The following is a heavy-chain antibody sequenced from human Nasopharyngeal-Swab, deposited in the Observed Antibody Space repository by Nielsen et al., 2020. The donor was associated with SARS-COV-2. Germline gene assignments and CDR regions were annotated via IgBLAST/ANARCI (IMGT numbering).Heavy chain of an antibody. Sequence: GESLKISCAASGFTFSSYSMNWVRQAPGKGLEWVSYISSSSSTIYYADSVKGRFTISRDNAKNSPYLQMNSLRDEDTAVYYCAKPPTEEKSGQYYYYGMDVWGQGTTVTVSS. CDR1: GFTFSSYS. V-gene: IGHV3-48*02. J-gene: IGHJ6*02. CDR2: ISSSSSTI. CDR3: AKPPTEEKSGQYYYYGMDV. D-gene: IGHD3-3*01.